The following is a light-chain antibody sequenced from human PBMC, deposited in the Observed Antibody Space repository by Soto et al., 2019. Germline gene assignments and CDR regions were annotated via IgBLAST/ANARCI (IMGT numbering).Light chain of an antibody. CDR2: EGS. Sequence: QSALTQPASVSGSPGQSITISCTGTSSDVGSYNLVSWYQQHPGKAPKLMIYEGSKRPSGVSNRFSGSKSGNTASLTISGLQAEDEADYYCCSYAGSSTLVVGGGPKVTVL. V-gene: IGLV2-23*01. CDR3: CSYAGSSTLV. CDR1: SSDVGSYNL. J-gene: IGLJ2*01.